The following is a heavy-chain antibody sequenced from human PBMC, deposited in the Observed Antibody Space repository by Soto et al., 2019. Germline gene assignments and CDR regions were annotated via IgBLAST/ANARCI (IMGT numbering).Heavy chain of an antibody. Sequence: RLSCAASGFTLRSYSMKWVRQAPGKGLEWVSYISSSSSTIYYADSVKGRFTISRDNAKNSLYLQMNSLRAEDTAVYYCARDAPPDDYWGQGTLVTVSS. CDR3: ARDAPPDDY. CDR2: ISSSSSTI. V-gene: IGHV3-48*01. J-gene: IGHJ4*02. CDR1: GFTLRSYS.